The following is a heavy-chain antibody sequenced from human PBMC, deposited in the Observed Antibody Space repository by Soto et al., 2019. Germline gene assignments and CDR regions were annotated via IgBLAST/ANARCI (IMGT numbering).Heavy chain of an antibody. Sequence: QVELVQSGAEVKKPGSSVKVSCQASEDTFRNYTISWVRQAPGQGLEWMGAIIPILGTANYAQKLQGRVTITADTSANTVYLKLSSVRSEDTDVYYCAGNWYHSSAHYYSDLGVWGRGTLVTVSS. D-gene: IGHD3-22*01. CDR2: IIPILGTA. V-gene: IGHV1-69*06. CDR3: AGNWYHSSAHYYSDLGV. J-gene: IGHJ2*01. CDR1: EDTFRNYT.